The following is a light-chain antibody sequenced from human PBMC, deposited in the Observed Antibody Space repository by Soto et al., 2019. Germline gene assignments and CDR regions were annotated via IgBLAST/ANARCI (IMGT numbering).Light chain of an antibody. J-gene: IGKJ1*01. CDR3: QQRGNRPPWT. CDR1: QSVGKY. CDR2: DAS. V-gene: IGKV3-11*01. Sequence: EIVVTQSPATLSVSPGERATLSCRASQSVGKYLVWYQQKPGQAPRLLIYDASNRATGIPARFSGSGSGTDFTLTISSLEPEDVAVYYCQQRGNRPPWTFGQGTKVDI.